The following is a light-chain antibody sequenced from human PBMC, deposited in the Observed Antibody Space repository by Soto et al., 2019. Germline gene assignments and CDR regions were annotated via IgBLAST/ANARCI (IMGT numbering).Light chain of an antibody. CDR2: NNN. Sequence: QSVLTQPPSASGTPGQRVTISCSGSSSNIETNTVDWYQHLPGTAPKVLIFNNNQRPSGVPDRFSGSKSGTSASLAISGLQSEDEADYYCAAWDDSLNGWVFGGGTKVTVL. CDR1: SSNIETNT. J-gene: IGLJ3*02. CDR3: AAWDDSLNGWV. V-gene: IGLV1-44*01.